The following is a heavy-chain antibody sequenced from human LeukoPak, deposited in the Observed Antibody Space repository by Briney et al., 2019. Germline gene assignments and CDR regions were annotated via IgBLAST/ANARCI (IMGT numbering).Heavy chain of an antibody. CDR1: GDSISTSNSY. D-gene: IGHD5-12*01. CDR3: ARVGYSGYHYDYFDY. V-gene: IGHV4-39*07. J-gene: IGHJ4*02. Sequence: SETLSLTCAVSGDSISTSNSYWGWIRQPPGKGLEWIGSIYYSGSTYYNPSLKSRVTISVDTSKNQFSLKLSSVTAADTAVYYCARVGYSGYHYDYFDYWGQGTLVTVSS. CDR2: IYYSGST.